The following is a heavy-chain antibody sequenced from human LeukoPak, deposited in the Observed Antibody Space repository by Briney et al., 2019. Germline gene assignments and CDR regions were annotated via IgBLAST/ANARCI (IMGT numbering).Heavy chain of an antibody. D-gene: IGHD3-9*01. CDR3: ATISPYYDILTGYLGRDY. CDR2: ISSSSSYI. Sequence: PGGSLRLSCAASGFTFSSYSMNWVRQAPGKGLEWVSSISSSSSYIYYADSVKGRFTIPRDNAKNSLYLQMNSLRAEDTAVYYCATISPYYDILTGYLGRDYWGQGTLVTVSS. V-gene: IGHV3-21*01. J-gene: IGHJ4*02. CDR1: GFTFSSYS.